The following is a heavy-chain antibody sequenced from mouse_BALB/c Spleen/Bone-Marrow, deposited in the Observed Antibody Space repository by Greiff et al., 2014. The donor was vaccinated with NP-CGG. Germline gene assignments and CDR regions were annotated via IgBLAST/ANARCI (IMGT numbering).Heavy chain of an antibody. V-gene: IGHV2-2*02. CDR2: IWSGGST. J-gene: IGHJ1*01. D-gene: IGHD2-3*01. Sequence: VKLQESGPGLVQPSQSLSITCTVSGFSLTSYGVHWVRQSPGKGLEWLGVIWSGGSTDYNAAFISRLSISKDNSKSQVFFKMNSLQANDTAIYYCASDGYYGYFDVWGAGTTVTVSS. CDR3: ASDGYYGYFDV. CDR1: GFSLTSYG.